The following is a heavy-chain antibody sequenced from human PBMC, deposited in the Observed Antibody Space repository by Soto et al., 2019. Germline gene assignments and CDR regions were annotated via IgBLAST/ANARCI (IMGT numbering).Heavy chain of an antibody. V-gene: IGHV3-30*18. CDR3: AKPLYSGSANPGY. D-gene: IGHD1-26*01. CDR2: ISYDGSNK. Sequence: GGSLRLSCAASGFTFSSYGMHWVRQAPGKGLEWVAVISYDGSNKYYADSVKGRFTISRDNSKNTLYLQMNSLRAEDTAVYYCAKPLYSGSANPGYWGQGTLVTVSS. CDR1: GFTFSSYG. J-gene: IGHJ4*02.